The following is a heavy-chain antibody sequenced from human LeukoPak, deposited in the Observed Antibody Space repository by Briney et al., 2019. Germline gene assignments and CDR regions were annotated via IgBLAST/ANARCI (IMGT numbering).Heavy chain of an antibody. CDR1: GFTFSSYS. J-gene: IGHJ4*02. V-gene: IGHV3-30*02. Sequence: GGSLRLSCAASGFTFSSYSMSWVRQAPGKGLEWVAFIRYDGSNKSYADSVKGRFTISRDISKNTLYLQMNSLRAEDTAVYYCAKGSRYGDYPYYFDYWGQGTLVTVSS. CDR3: AKGSRYGDYPYYFDY. CDR2: IRYDGSNK. D-gene: IGHD4-17*01.